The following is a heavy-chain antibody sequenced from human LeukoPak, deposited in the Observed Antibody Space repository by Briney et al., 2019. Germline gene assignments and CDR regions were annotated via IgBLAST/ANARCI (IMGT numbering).Heavy chain of an antibody. CDR1: GFTFSSYW. CDR2: INSDGSST. V-gene: IGHV3-74*01. D-gene: IGHD3-9*01. J-gene: IGHJ6*02. CDR3: ARATSVPYDILTGGGGFYGMDV. Sequence: GGSLRLSCAASGFTFSSYWMHWVRQAPGKGLVWVSRINSDGSSTSYADSVKGRFTISRDNAKNTLYLQMNSLRAEDTAVYYCARATSVPYDILTGGGGFYGMDVWGQGTTVTVSS.